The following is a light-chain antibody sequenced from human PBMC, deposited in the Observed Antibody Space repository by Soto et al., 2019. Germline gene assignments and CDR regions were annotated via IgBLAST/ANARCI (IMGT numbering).Light chain of an antibody. J-gene: IGKJ5*01. V-gene: IGKV3-15*01. CDR3: QQRSNWPIT. CDR1: QNVNSN. Sequence: EIVMTQSPATLSVSPGERATLSCRASQNVNSNLAWYQQKPGQAPRLHIYGASTRATGIPARFSGSGSGTDFTLTISSLEPEDFAVYYCQQRSNWPITFGQGTRLEIK. CDR2: GAS.